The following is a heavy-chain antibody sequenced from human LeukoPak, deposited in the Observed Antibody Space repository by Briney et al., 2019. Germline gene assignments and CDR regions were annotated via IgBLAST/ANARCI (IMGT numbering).Heavy chain of an antibody. J-gene: IGHJ6*02. Sequence: SETLSLTCTVSGGSISSGGYYWSWIRQHQGKGLEWIGYIYYSGRTYYNPSLKSRVTISVDTSKNQFSLKLSSVTAADTAVYYCARESVAVAGTYYYGMDVWGQGTTVTVSS. CDR2: IYYSGRT. CDR3: ARESVAVAGTYYYGMDV. D-gene: IGHD6-19*01. V-gene: IGHV4-31*03. CDR1: GGSISSGGYY.